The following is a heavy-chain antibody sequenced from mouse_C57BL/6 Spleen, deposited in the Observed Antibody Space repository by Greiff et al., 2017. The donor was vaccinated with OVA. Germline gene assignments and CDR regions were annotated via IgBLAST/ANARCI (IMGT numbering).Heavy chain of an antibody. CDR1: GYTFTSYG. CDR2: IYPRSGNT. D-gene: IGHD6-1*02. J-gene: IGHJ4*01. V-gene: IGHV1-81*01. CDR3: ARSESYEGYAMDY. Sequence: QVQLQQSGAELARPGASVKLSCKASGYTFTSYGISWVKQRTGQGLEWIGAIYPRSGNTYYNEKFKGKATLTADKSSSTAYMELRSLTSEDSAVYFCARSESYEGYAMDYWGQGTSVTVSS.